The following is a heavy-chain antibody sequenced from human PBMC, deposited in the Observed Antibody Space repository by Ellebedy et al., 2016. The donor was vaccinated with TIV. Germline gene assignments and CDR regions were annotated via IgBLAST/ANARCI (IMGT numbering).Heavy chain of an antibody. J-gene: IGHJ3*02. CDR1: GFTFSSYS. CDR3: ARRPYSSSWSDAFDI. CDR2: ISSSSSYI. D-gene: IGHD6-13*01. V-gene: IGHV3-21*01. Sequence: GESLKISCAASGFTFSSYSMNWVRQAPGKGLEWVSSISSSSSYIYYADSVKGRFTISRDNAKNSLYLQMNSLRAEDTAVYYCARRPYSSSWSDAFDIWGQGTMVTVSS.